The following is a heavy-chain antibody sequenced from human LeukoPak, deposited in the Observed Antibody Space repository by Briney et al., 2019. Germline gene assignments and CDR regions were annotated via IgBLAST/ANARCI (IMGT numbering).Heavy chain of an antibody. CDR1: GFTFSSYA. J-gene: IGHJ4*02. V-gene: IGHV3-23*01. Sequence: GGSLRLSCAASGFTFSSYAMSWVREAPARGLECVSAISGSGGSTYYADSVKGRFTISRDNPKNTLYLQMNGLRAEDTAVYYCAKGRSSGSYYTLCDYWGERTLVTVSS. CDR2: ISGSGGST. D-gene: IGHD3-10*01. CDR3: AKGRSSGSYYTLCDY.